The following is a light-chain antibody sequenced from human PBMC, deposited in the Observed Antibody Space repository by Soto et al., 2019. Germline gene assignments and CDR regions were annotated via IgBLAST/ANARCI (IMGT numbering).Light chain of an antibody. CDR3: QSYNSAPQIA. V-gene: IGKV1-27*01. Sequence: DIQMTQSPSSLSASVGDRVTITCRASQDISNFLAWYQQKPGKAPKLLIFAASTFQSGVPSRFSGSGSGTDFTLTISSLQPEDVATYYCQSYNSAPQIAFGGGTKVEI. CDR1: QDISNF. J-gene: IGKJ4*01. CDR2: AAS.